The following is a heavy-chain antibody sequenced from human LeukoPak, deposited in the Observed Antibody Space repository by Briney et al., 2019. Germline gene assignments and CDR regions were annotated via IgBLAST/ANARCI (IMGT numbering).Heavy chain of an antibody. V-gene: IGHV3-33*08. J-gene: IGHJ4*02. CDR2: ISDNGLRA. CDR1: GFTFSNFG. CDR3: ARDGNYYGSGSCGY. Sequence: PGRSVRLSCAASGFTFSNFGLNWVRQAPGKGLEWVAFISDNGLRAYYLESVKGLFTISRDDSKNTLYLQMNSLRAEDTAVYYCARDGNYYGSGSCGYWGQGTLVTVSS. D-gene: IGHD3-10*01.